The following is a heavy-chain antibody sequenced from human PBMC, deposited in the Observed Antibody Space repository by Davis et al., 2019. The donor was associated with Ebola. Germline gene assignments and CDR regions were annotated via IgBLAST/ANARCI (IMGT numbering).Heavy chain of an antibody. CDR3: ARGRKVARMGSWFDS. Sequence: ASVKVSCKASRYTFTNYDVYWVRQGTRQGLEWIGWMNPNSGNTGYGQKFQGRVTMTRNTSISTAYMELSSLTSEDTAVYYCARGRKVARMGSWFDSWGQGTLVTVSS. CDR1: RYTFTNYD. D-gene: IGHD5-12*01. CDR2: MNPNSGNT. V-gene: IGHV1-8*01. J-gene: IGHJ5*01.